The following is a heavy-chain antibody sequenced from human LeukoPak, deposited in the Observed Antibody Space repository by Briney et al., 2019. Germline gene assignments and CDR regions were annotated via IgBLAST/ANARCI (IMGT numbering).Heavy chain of an antibody. J-gene: IGHJ4*02. CDR2: ISSSSSYI. Sequence: PGWSLRLSCAASGFTFSSYSMNWVRQDPRKGLECVSSISSSSSYIYYADSVKGRFTICRDNAKNSLYLQMNSLRAEDTAVYYCARDYGGNSGFGYWGQGTLVTVSS. V-gene: IGHV3-21*01. CDR3: ARDYGGNSGFGY. CDR1: GFTFSSYS. D-gene: IGHD4-23*01.